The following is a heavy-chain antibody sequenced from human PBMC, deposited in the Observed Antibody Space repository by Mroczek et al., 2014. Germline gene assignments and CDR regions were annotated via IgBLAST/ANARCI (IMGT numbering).Heavy chain of an antibody. D-gene: IGHD4-23*01. Sequence: QVQLVESGPGLVKPSETLSLTCTVSGGSISSYYWSWIRQPPGKGLEWIGYIYYSGSTNYNPSLKSRVTISVDTSKNQFSLKLSSVTAADTAVYYCARDIAAGYGGNSFWFDPWGQGTLVTVSS. V-gene: IGHV4-59*01. J-gene: IGHJ5*02. CDR2: IYYSGST. CDR1: GGSISSYY. CDR3: ARDIAAGYGGNSFWFDP.